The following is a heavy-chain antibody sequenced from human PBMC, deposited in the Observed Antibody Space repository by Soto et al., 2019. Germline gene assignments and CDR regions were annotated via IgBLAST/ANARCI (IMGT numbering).Heavy chain of an antibody. D-gene: IGHD1-26*01. CDR2: VYPDDSDI. Sequence: EVQLVQSGAEVKKPGESLQISCKGSGYSFGNFWIAWVRQMPGKGLEWMGIVYPDDSDIRYSPSFQGQVTISADKSVSTAYLHLSTLRASDPAIYYCAKTLVGGGALDIWGQGTVVTVSS. CDR1: GYSFGNFW. J-gene: IGHJ3*02. V-gene: IGHV5-51*01. CDR3: AKTLVGGGALDI.